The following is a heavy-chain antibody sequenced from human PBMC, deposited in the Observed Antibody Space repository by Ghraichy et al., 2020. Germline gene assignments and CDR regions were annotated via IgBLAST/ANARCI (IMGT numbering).Heavy chain of an antibody. CDR3: ARVYVEVPAPWVEPLYWYFDL. CDR1: GGSISSSY. Sequence: SESLSLTCTVSGGSISSSYWSWIRQPPGQGLEWIGYIYYSGSTNYNPSLKSRVTISVDTSKNQFSLKLRSVTAADTAVYYCARVYVEVPAPWVEPLYWYFDLWGRGILVTVSS. J-gene: IGHJ2*01. CDR2: IYYSGST. D-gene: IGHD2-2*01. V-gene: IGHV4-59*01.